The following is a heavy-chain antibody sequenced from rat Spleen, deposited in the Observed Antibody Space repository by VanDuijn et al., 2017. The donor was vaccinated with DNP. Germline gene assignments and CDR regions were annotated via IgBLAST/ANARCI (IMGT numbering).Heavy chain of an antibody. Sequence: EVQLVESGGGLVQPGGSMKLSCAASGFTFSDYAMAWVRQAPKKGLEWVASITSNGDNTYYLDSVKGRFTISRDNAKSTLFLQMSSLRSEDTATYYCARSYNNHFDYWGQGVMVTVSS. CDR1: GFTFSDYA. CDR2: ITSNGDNT. D-gene: IGHD1-10*01. J-gene: IGHJ2*01. CDR3: ARSYNNHFDY. V-gene: IGHV5-25*01.